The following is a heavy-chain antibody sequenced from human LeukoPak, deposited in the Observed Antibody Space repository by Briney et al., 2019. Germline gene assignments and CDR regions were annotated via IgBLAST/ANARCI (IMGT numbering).Heavy chain of an antibody. Sequence: GASVKVSCKASGYTFTSYDINWVRQATGQGLEWMGWMNPNSGNTGYAQKFQGRVTMTRNTSISTAYMELSSLRSEDTAVYYCARGRMYSSGWYNNWFDPWGQGILVTVSS. J-gene: IGHJ5*02. CDR2: MNPNSGNT. CDR1: GYTFTSYD. CDR3: ARGRMYSSGWYNNWFDP. V-gene: IGHV1-8*01. D-gene: IGHD6-19*01.